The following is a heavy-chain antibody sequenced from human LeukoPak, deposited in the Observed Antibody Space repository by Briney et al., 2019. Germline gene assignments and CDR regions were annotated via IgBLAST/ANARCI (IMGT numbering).Heavy chain of an antibody. D-gene: IGHD1-7*01. CDR2: TNRRGDIT. CDR1: GYTFGDYG. J-gene: IGHJ4*02. CDR3: ARKGLGGELGGFDS. V-gene: IGHV3-20*04. Sequence: GGSLKLSCAASGYTFGDYGMSWVRQGPGKGLEWVSGTNRRGDITGYADFVKGRFTISRDNAKNSLYLQMNSLRVEDTALYYCARKGLGGELGGFDSWGQGTLVTVSS.